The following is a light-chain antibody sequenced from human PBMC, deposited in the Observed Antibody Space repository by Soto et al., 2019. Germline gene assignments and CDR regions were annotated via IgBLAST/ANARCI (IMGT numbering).Light chain of an antibody. CDR1: XXDVGGYNY. Sequence: QSALTQPPSASGXXXXSVXXXXXXXXXDVGGYNYVSWYQQHPGKAPKLMISEVSKRPSGVPDRFSGSKSGNTASLTVSGLQAEDEADYYCSSFAGNNNLVFGGGTKLTVL. CDR2: EVS. CDR3: SSFAGNNNLV. J-gene: IGLJ2*01. V-gene: IGLV2-8*01.